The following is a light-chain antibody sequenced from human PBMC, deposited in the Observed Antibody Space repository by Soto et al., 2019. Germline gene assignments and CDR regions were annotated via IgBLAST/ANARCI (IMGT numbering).Light chain of an antibody. CDR2: EVT. CDR3: SSYTTSSTRV. Sequence: QSALTQPASVSGSPGQSIAISCTGSSSDVGTYNYVSWYQQHPGKVPKLIIYEVTNRPSGVSNRFSGSKSGNTASLPISGLQAEDEADYYCSSYTTSSTRVFGTGTKLTVL. V-gene: IGLV2-14*01. J-gene: IGLJ1*01. CDR1: SSDVGTYNY.